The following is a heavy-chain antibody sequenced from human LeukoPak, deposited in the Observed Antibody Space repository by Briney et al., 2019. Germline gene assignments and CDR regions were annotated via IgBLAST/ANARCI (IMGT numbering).Heavy chain of an antibody. CDR1: GGAISSSNYY. CDR2: IYYSGTT. V-gene: IGHV4-39*01. CDR3: ASLNTIFGAPHGPWFDP. D-gene: IGHD3-3*01. J-gene: IGHJ5*02. Sequence: SETLSLTCTVSGGAISSSNYYWGCIRQPPGKGLEWIGSIYYSGTTYYNPSLKSRVTISVDTSKNQFSLNLNSVTAADTAVYYCASLNTIFGAPHGPWFDPWGQGTLVTVSS.